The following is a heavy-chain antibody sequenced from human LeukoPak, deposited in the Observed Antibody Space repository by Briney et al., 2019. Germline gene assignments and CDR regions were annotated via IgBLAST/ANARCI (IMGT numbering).Heavy chain of an antibody. V-gene: IGHV3-21*01. CDR1: GFTFSSYS. CDR2: ISSSSSYI. Sequence: GGSLRLSCAASGFTFSSYSMNWVRQAPGKGLEWISSISSSSSYIYYADSVKGRFTISRDNAKNSLYLQMNSLRAEDTAVYYCARSGFGFDAFDIWGQGTMVTGSS. CDR3: ARSGFGFDAFDI. J-gene: IGHJ3*02. D-gene: IGHD3-10*01.